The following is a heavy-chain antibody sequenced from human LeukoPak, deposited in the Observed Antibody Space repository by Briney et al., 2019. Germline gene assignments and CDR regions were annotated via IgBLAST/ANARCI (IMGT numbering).Heavy chain of an antibody. CDR2: VNPQGSGT. J-gene: IGHJ4*02. CDR3: ARARWSSTGWFLGY. D-gene: IGHD6-19*01. CDR1: GFTFSSYW. Sequence: GGSLRLSCAASGFTFSSYWMHWVRQAPGKGLVWVSRVNPQGSGTSYTDSVKGRFTISRDNARDALHLRMDNLRVEDTAVYYCARARWSSTGWFLGYWGQGTLVTVSS. V-gene: IGHV3-74*01.